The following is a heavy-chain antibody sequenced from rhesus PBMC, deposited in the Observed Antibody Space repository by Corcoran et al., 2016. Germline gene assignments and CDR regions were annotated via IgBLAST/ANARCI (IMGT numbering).Heavy chain of an antibody. CDR2: IYGGGGAT. Sequence: QLQLQESGPGLAKPSETLSLTCAVSGVSISDLYFWSWVRQPPGKGLEWIGYIYGGGGATSYNPSRNNRVTISIDTSKNQFSLKLTSVTAADTAVYYCWRYQIDVWGAGVLVTVSS. CDR1: GVSISDLYF. CDR3: WRYQIDV. J-gene: IGHJ5-1*01. V-gene: IGHV4-106*01. D-gene: IGHD4-11*01.